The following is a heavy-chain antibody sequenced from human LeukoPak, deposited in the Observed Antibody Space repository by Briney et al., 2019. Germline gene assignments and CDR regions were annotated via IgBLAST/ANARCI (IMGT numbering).Heavy chain of an antibody. CDR2: INRDGSST. J-gene: IGHJ4*02. D-gene: IGHD5-18*01. CDR1: GVIFSNYW. CDR3: TRGGGYSYGSFDY. Sequence: PGGSLRLSCAASGVIFSNYWMHWVRQTPGKGLVWVSRINRDGSSTSYADSVKGRFTISRDNAKNTLYLQMNSLRAEDTAVYYCTRGGGYSYGSFDYWGQGILVTVSS. V-gene: IGHV3-74*01.